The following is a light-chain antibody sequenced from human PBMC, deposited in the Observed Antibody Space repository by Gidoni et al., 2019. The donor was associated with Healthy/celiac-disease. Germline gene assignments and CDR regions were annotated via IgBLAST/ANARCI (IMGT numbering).Light chain of an antibody. CDR3: QQRSNWLWT. V-gene: IGKV3-11*01. J-gene: IGKJ1*01. Sequence: EVMFTQSPATLSLSPGERATLSCRASQSVSSYLAWYQQKPGQAPRLLIYDASNRDSGIPARFSGSGSGTDFTLTISSLEPEDFAVYYCQQRSNWLWTFGQGTKVEIK. CDR1: QSVSSY. CDR2: DAS.